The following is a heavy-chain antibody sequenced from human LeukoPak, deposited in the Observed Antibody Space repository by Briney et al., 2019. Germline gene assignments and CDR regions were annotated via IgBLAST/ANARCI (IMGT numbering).Heavy chain of an antibody. V-gene: IGHV3-21*01. J-gene: IGHJ5*02. CDR2: ISSSSSYI. CDR3: ARGHEEENWFDP. CDR1: GFTFSSLW. Sequence: PGGSLRLSCAASGFTFSSLWMHWVRQAPGKGLEWVSSISSSSSYINYADSVKGRFTISRDNAKNSLYLQMNSLRAEDTAVYYCARGHEEENWFDPWGQGTLVTVSS.